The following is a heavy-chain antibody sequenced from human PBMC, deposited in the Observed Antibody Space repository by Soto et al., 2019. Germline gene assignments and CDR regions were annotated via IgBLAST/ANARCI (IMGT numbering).Heavy chain of an antibody. J-gene: IGHJ4*02. V-gene: IGHV1-69*01. Sequence: QVQLVQSGAEVKKPGSSVKVSCKASGGTFSSYAISWVRQAPGQGLEWMGGIIPIFGTANYAQKFQGRVTITADGSTSTAYMELSSLRSEDTAVYYCAREDSITIVRGVRLDYWGQGTLVTVSS. CDR1: GGTFSSYA. CDR3: AREDSITIVRGVRLDY. CDR2: IIPIFGTA. D-gene: IGHD3-10*01.